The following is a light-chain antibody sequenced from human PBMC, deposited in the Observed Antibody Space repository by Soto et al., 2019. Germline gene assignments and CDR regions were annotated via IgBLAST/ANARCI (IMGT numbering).Light chain of an antibody. CDR2: DAS. V-gene: IGKV1-17*03. J-gene: IGKJ1*01. CDR1: QGISNY. CDR3: LQHNSYPWT. Sequence: DIQMTQSPSAMSASEGDRVTITCRASQGISNYLAWFQQKPGKVPKRLIYDASSLHRGVPSRFSGSGSGTEFTLTISSLQPEDFATYYCLQHNSYPWTFGQGTKVEIK.